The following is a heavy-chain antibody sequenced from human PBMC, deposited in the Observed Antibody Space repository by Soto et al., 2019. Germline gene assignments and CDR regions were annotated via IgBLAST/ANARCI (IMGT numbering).Heavy chain of an antibody. CDR3: ARAQNLEMATP. D-gene: IGHD5-12*01. CDR1: GYTFTGYA. J-gene: IGHJ4*02. V-gene: IGHV1-3*01. CDR2: INAGNGNT. Sequence: QVQLVQSGAEVKKPGASVKVSCKASGYTFTGYAILWVRQAPGQRLEWMGWINAGNGNTKYSQKFQGRVTITRDTPASTAYMELSSLRSEDTTVYYWARAQNLEMATPWGQGTLVTVSS.